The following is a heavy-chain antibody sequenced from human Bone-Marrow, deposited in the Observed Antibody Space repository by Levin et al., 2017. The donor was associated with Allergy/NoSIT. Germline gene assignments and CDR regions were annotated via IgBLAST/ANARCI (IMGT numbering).Heavy chain of an antibody. CDR3: AKDRSGVATIPPTFDY. J-gene: IGHJ4*02. CDR2: ISGSGGST. Sequence: GGSLRLSCAASGFTFSSYAMSWVRQAPGKGLEWVSAISGSGGSTYYADSVKGRFTISRDNSKNTLYLQMNSLRAEDTAVYYCAKDRSGVATIPPTFDYWGQGTLVTVSS. CDR1: GFTFSSYA. D-gene: IGHD5-12*01. V-gene: IGHV3-23*01.